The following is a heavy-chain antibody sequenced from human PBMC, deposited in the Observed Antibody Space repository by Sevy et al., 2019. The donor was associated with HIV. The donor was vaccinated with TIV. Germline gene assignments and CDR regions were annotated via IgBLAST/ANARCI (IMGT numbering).Heavy chain of an antibody. J-gene: IGHJ4*02. CDR3: TTQYFSGSYDFDY. CDR2: IKSKNDGGTT. V-gene: IGHV3-15*01. Sequence: GGSLRLSCEASGFSFDTAWMSWVRQAPGKGLEWVGRIKSKNDGGTTDYAAPVKGRFTISRDDSSNTLYLQVNSLKTEDTAVYYCTTQYFSGSYDFDYWGQGTQVTVSS. D-gene: IGHD6-19*01. CDR1: GFSFDTAW.